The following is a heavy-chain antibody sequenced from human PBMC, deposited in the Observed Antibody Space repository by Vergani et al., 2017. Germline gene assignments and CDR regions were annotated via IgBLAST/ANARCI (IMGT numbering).Heavy chain of an antibody. Sequence: QVQLVQSGAEVKKPGSSVKVSCKASGGTFSSYAISWVRQAPGQGLEWMGRIIPILGKENYAQKFQGRVTITADESTSTAYMELISLRSEDTDVYYCARLYYDRSGYFQYFDYWGQGTLVTVSS. D-gene: IGHD3-22*01. J-gene: IGHJ4*02. CDR1: GGTFSSYA. CDR2: IIPILGKE. CDR3: ARLYYDRSGYFQYFDY. V-gene: IGHV1-69*11.